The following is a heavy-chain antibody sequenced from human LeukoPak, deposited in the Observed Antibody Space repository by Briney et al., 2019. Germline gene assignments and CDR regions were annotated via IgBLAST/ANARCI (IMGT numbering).Heavy chain of an antibody. CDR2: IFYTGSI. D-gene: IGHD6-13*01. J-gene: IGHJ4*02. V-gene: IGHV4-39*07. CDR1: GGSISSSSYY. Sequence: SETLPLTCTVSGGSISSSSYYWAWLRQPPGKGLEWIGSIFYTGSIYYSSSLKSRVTISVDTSKNQFSLKLNSVTAADTAVYFCARDAGYSSRQLDYWGQGTLVTVSS. CDR3: ARDAGYSSRQLDY.